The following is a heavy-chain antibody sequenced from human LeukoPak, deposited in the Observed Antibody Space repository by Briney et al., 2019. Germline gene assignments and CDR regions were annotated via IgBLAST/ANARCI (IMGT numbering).Heavy chain of an antibody. J-gene: IGHJ3*02. CDR2: IKPVGSEK. Sequence: GGSLRLSCAASGFTFSSYWMSWVRQAPGKGLKWVANIKPVGSEKYYVDSVKGRFTISTYNAKNSLYLQYICLTNEDTAVYYCASGWFGLDAFDIWGQGTMVTVSS. V-gene: IGHV3-7*05. CDR3: ASGWFGLDAFDI. D-gene: IGHD3-10*01. CDR1: GFTFSSYW.